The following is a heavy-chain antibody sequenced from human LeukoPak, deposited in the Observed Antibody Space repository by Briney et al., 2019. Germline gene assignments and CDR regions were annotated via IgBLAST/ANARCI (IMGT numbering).Heavy chain of an antibody. D-gene: IGHD1-26*01. V-gene: IGHV1-69*01. CDR2: IIPIFGTA. CDR1: GGTFSSYA. CDR3: ARAIVGASIVPGSFDY. Sequence: SVKVSCKASGGTFSSYAISWVRQAPGQGLEWMGGIIPIFGTAYYAQKFQGRVTITADESTSTAYMELSSLRSEDTAVYYCARAIVGASIVPGSFDYWGQGTLVTVSS. J-gene: IGHJ4*02.